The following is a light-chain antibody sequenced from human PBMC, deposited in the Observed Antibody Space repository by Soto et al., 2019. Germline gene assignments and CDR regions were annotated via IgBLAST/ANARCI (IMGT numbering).Light chain of an antibody. CDR1: ESIFGRSNNKNY. Sequence: DIVMTQSPDSLAVSLGERATINCKSSESIFGRSNNKNYLAWYQQKPGQPPKLLIYWASTRESGVPDRFSGSGSGTDFTLTISSLQAADVAVYYCQQYYSNAALTFGGGTKVEIK. J-gene: IGKJ4*01. CDR2: WAS. CDR3: QQYYSNAALT. V-gene: IGKV4-1*01.